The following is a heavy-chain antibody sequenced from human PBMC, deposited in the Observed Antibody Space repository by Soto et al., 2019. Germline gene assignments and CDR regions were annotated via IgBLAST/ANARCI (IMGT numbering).Heavy chain of an antibody. D-gene: IGHD2-21*02. Sequence: QITLKESGPTLVAPTQTLTLTCTLSGFSISTSGVGVGWIRQPPGKALEWLAVIYWDDDKRYSPSLRNRLTVSKDTAKNQVALAVTNMDPVDTATYYCAHRQIHSGTWDCGVLDYWGPGTLVTVSA. V-gene: IGHV2-5*02. CDR1: GFSISTSGVG. CDR2: IYWDDDK. CDR3: AHRQIHSGTWDCGVLDY. J-gene: IGHJ4*02.